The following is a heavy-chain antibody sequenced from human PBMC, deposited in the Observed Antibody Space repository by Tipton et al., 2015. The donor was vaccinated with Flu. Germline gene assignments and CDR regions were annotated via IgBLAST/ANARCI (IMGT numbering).Heavy chain of an antibody. CDR3: ARQGRAFTFGGVK. J-gene: IGHJ4*02. CDR1: GFDFSVYG. V-gene: IGHV3-48*03. CDR2: ISGGGDAI. D-gene: IGHD3-16*01. Sequence: GSLRLSCKTSGFDFSVYGMHWVRQAPGKGLEWVSYISGGGDAIYYADSVKGRFTISRDNAKNSLYLQMNSLRVEDTAVYYCARQGRAFTFGGVKGGQGMLVTVSS.